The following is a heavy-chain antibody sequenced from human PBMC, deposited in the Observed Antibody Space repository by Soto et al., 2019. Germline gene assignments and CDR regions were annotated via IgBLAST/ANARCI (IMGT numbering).Heavy chain of an antibody. CDR2: IHDSGST. V-gene: IGHV4-4*02. Sequence: SETLSLTCAVSGASIGTSNWWSWVRQSPGKGLEWIGEIHDSGSTESNPSLKSRVTISLDKSKNQFSLKLRSVTAADTAVYYCARAGPMTTVTMDSWGPGTLVTVSS. CDR3: ARAGPMTTVTMDS. CDR1: GASIGTSNW. J-gene: IGHJ4*02. D-gene: IGHD4-4*01.